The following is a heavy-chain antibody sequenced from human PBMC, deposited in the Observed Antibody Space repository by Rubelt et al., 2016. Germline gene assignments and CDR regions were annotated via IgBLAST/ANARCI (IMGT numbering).Heavy chain of an antibody. Sequence: QVQLQESGPGLVKPSETLSLTCSVSDGSISSYYWSWIRQPPGKGLEWMGRISHGGNTYYNPSLKRRITMSVDTSKNQFSLNLGALSPADTAVYYCARVCSSSPLYYSYAMAVWGQGPTVTVSS. D-gene: IGHD6-13*01. J-gene: IGHJ6*02. CDR2: ISHGGNT. V-gene: IGHV4-59*04. CDR3: ARVCSSSPLYYSYAMAV. CDR1: DGSISSYY.